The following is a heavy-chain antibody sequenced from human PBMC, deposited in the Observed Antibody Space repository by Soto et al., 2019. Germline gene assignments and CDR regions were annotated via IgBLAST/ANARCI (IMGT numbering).Heavy chain of an antibody. V-gene: IGHV1-8*01. J-gene: IGHJ4*02. CDR2: MNPNNGNA. CDR1: GFTFITYD. CDR3: ARRKERSGRYYLDL. Sequence: GASVKVSCKASGFTFITYDFSWVRQAAGQGLEWMGWMNPNNGNAGFAQKFRGRINMTRNTSISTAYLELSSLRSDDSAVYFCARRKERSGRYYLDLWGQGTQVTVSS. D-gene: IGHD6-25*01.